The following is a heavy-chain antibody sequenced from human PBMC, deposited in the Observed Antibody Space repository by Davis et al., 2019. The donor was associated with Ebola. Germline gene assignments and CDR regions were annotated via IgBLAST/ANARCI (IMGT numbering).Heavy chain of an antibody. CDR1: GFTFSSYW. CDR3: ARARKPEGFWVVVVAAHYGMDV. Sequence: GGSLRLSCAASGFTFSSYWMSWVRQAPGKGLEWVANIKQDGSEKYYVDSVKGRFTISRDNAKNSLYLQMNSLRAEDTAVYYCARARKPEGFWVVVVAAHYGMDVWGKGTTVTVSS. V-gene: IGHV3-7*03. D-gene: IGHD2-15*01. CDR2: IKQDGSEK. J-gene: IGHJ6*04.